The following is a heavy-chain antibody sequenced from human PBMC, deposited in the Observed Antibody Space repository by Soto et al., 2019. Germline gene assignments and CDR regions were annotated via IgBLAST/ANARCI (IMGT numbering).Heavy chain of an antibody. CDR1: GFTVSSNY. J-gene: IGHJ4*02. D-gene: IGHD3-10*01. V-gene: IGHV3-66*01. Sequence: EVQLVESGGGLVQPGGSLRLSCAASGFTVSSNYMSWVRQAPGKGLEWVSVIYIGGSTYYADSVKGRFTISRDNSKNTLYLQMNSLRAEDTAVYYCARGNWFGELSGSFSRPSRRGIFDYWGQGTLVTVYS. CDR2: IYIGGST. CDR3: ARGNWFGELSGSFSRPSRRGIFDY.